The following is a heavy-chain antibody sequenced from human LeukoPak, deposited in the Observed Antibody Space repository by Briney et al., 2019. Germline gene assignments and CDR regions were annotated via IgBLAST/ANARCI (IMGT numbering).Heavy chain of an antibody. J-gene: IGHJ6*02. CDR3: AKDLRTTVTDYYYYGMDV. CDR1: GFTFSSYG. CDR2: ISYDGSNK. V-gene: IGHV3-30*18. D-gene: IGHD4-17*01. Sequence: PGGSLRLSCAASGFTFSSYGMHWVRQAPGKGLEWVAVISYDGSNKYYADSVKGRLTISRDNSKNTLYLQMNSLRAEDTAVYYCAKDLRTTVTDYYYYGMDVWGQGTTVTVSS.